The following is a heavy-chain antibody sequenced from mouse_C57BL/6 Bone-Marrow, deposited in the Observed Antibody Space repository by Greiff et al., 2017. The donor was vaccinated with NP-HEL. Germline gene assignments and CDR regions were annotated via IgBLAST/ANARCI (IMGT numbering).Heavy chain of an antibody. CDR3: ARDLYYYGSRGFVY. D-gene: IGHD1-1*01. J-gene: IGHJ3*01. CDR1: GFTFSSYA. Sequence: EVQGVESGGGLVKPGGSLKLSCAASGFTFSSYAMSWVRQTPEKRLEWVATISDGGSYTYYPDNVKGRFTISRDNAKNNLYLQMSHLKSEDTAMYYCARDLYYYGSRGFVYWGQGTLVTVSA. CDR2: ISDGGSYT. V-gene: IGHV5-4*01.